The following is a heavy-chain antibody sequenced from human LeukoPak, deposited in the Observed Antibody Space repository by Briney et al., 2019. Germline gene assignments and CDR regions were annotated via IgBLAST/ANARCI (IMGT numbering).Heavy chain of an antibody. V-gene: IGHV3-21*01. CDR3: ARAPTRCGGDCPSDY. CDR1: GFTFSSYS. Sequence: GGSLRLSCAASGFTFSSYSMNWVRQAPGKGLEWVSSVSSSSSYIYYADSVKGRFTISRDNAKNSLYLQMNSLRAEDTAVYYCARAPTRCGGDCPSDYWGQGTLVTVSS. D-gene: IGHD2-21*02. J-gene: IGHJ4*02. CDR2: VSSSSSYI.